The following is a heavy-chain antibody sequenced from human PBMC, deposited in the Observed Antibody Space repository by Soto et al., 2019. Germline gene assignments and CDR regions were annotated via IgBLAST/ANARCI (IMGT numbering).Heavy chain of an antibody. V-gene: IGHV4-39*06. D-gene: IGHD6-13*01. Sequence: PSETLSLTCTVSGGSISSSSYYWGWIRQPPGRRLEWIGSISYSGFTYYNPSLKSRLTISVDTSKNQFTLQLTSVTVADTAVYYCATSYGNAWYTYWGQGTQVTVSS. J-gene: IGHJ4*02. CDR3: ATSYGNAWYTY. CDR1: GGSISSSSYY. CDR2: ISYSGFT.